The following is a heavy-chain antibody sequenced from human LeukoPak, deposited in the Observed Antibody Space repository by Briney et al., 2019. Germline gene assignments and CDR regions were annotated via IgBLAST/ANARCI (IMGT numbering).Heavy chain of an antibody. CDR1: GYTFTGYG. V-gene: IGHV1-18*01. CDR3: ARDWDYSNSVDVFDV. Sequence: VASVKVSCKASGYTFTGYGISWVRQAPGQGLEWMGWISAYDGHTNYAQKLQGRVTMTTDTSTSTTYMELRSLRSDDTAVYYCARDWDYSNSVDVFDVWGQGTMVTVSS. CDR2: ISAYDGHT. D-gene: IGHD4-11*01. J-gene: IGHJ3*01.